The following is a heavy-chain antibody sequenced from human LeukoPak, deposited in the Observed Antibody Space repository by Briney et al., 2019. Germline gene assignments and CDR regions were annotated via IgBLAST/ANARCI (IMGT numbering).Heavy chain of an antibody. CDR2: INPNSGGT. D-gene: IGHD6-19*01. V-gene: IGHV1-2*02. Sequence: ASVKVSCKVSGYTLTELSMHWVRQAPGQGLEWMGWINPNSGGTNYAQKFQGRVTMTRDTSMRTGYMELSSLRSDDTAVYYCARYYSGWYYFDYWGQGTLVTVSS. CDR1: GYTLTELS. CDR3: ARYYSGWYYFDY. J-gene: IGHJ4*02.